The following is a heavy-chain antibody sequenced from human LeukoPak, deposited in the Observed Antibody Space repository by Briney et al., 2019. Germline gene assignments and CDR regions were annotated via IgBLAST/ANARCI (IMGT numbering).Heavy chain of an antibody. CDR1: GFTFSNYW. V-gene: IGHV3-74*01. CDR3: ARDYPDHYSNYLPQYFDY. Sequence: GGSLRLSCAASGFTFSNYWMHWVRQAPGKGLVWVSRINSDGINTSYADSVKGRFTISRDNAKNTLNLQMNSLRAEDTAVYYCARDYPDHYSNYLPQYFDYWGQGTLVTVSS. J-gene: IGHJ4*02. CDR2: INSDGINT. D-gene: IGHD4-11*01.